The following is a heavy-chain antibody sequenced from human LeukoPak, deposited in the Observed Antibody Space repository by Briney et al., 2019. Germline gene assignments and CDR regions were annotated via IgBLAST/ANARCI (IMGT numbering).Heavy chain of an antibody. CDR2: ISSSSSYI. Sequence: GGSLRLSCAASGFTFSSYSMNWVRQAPGKGLEWVSSISSSSSYIYYADSVKGRFTISRDNSKNTLYLQMNSLRAEDTAVYYCAKGGRYFEIFDYWGQGTLVTVSS. D-gene: IGHD3-9*01. CDR3: AKGGRYFEIFDY. CDR1: GFTFSSYS. J-gene: IGHJ4*02. V-gene: IGHV3-21*04.